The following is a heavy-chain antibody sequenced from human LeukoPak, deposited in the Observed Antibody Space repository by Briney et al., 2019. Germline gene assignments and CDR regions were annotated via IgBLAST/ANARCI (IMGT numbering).Heavy chain of an antibody. CDR1: GYTFTGYY. CDR3: ARADVLLWFGELTWFDY. CDR2: INPNSGGT. D-gene: IGHD3-10*01. V-gene: IGHV1-2*02. J-gene: IGHJ4*02. Sequence: ASVKVSCKASGYTFTGYYMHWVRQAPGQGLEWMGWINPNSGGTNCAQKFQGRVTMTRDTPISTAYMELSRLRSDDTAVYYCARADVLLWFGELTWFDYWGQGTLVTVSS.